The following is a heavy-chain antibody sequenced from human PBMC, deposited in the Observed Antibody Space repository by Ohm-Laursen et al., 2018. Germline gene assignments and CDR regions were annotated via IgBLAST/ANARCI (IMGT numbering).Heavy chain of an antibody. Sequence: LRLSCAASGITFSNNAMSWIRQPPGKGLEWIGSIYHSGSTYYNPSLKSRVTISVDTSKNDFSLKVNSVTASDTAVYYCARLGQTTASTKFDYWGQGTLVTVSS. V-gene: IGHV4-39*02. CDR1: GITFSNNA. D-gene: IGHD4-17*01. CDR2: IYHSGST. CDR3: ARLGQTTASTKFDY. J-gene: IGHJ4*02.